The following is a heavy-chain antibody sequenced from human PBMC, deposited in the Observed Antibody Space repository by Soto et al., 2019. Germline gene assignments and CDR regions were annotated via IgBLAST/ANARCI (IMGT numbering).Heavy chain of an antibody. J-gene: IGHJ4*02. V-gene: IGHV3-21*01. CDR2: ISSTTNYI. CDR3: ARESEDLTSNFDY. CDR1: GFTFTRYS. Sequence: EVPLVESGGGLVKPGGSLRLSCAASGFTFTRYSMNWVRQAPGKGLEWVSSISSTTNYIYYADSMKGRFTVSRDNAKNSVYLEMNSLSAEDTALYYCARESEDLTSNFDYWGQGTLVTVSS.